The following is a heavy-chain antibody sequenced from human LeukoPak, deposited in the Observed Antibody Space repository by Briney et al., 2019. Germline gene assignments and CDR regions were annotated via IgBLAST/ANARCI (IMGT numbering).Heavy chain of an antibody. CDR3: ARDWVYGMDV. CDR1: GFTFSSYA. J-gene: IGHJ6*02. CDR2: IKQDGSEK. Sequence: GRSLRLSCAASGFTFSSYAMHWVRQAPGKGLEWVANIKQDGSEKYYVDSVKGRFTISRDNAKNSLYLQMNSLRAEDTAVYYCARDWVYGMDVWGQGTTVTVSS. D-gene: IGHD3-16*01. V-gene: IGHV3-7*01.